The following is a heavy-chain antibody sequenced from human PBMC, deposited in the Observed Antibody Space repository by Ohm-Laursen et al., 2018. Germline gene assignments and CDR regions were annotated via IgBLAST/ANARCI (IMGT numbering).Heavy chain of an antibody. J-gene: IGHJ3*01. D-gene: IGHD3-22*01. CDR2: IWYDGSTK. CDR1: GFTFSNYG. Sequence: SLRLSCSASGFTFSNYGMHWVRQAPGKGLEWVAIIWYDGSTKYSADSVKGRFTISRDNSKNTLYLQMNSVRVEDTAVYYCLSGSGYSSTWGQGTMVTVSS. V-gene: IGHV3-33*01. CDR3: LSGSGYSST.